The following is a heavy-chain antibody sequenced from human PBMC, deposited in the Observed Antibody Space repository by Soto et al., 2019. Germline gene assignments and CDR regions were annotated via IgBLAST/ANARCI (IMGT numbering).Heavy chain of an antibody. V-gene: IGHV3-30-3*01. CDR2: ISYDGSNA. J-gene: IGHJ5*02. CDR1: GFTFSSYA. CDR3: ARAAPQHFNWFDP. Sequence: QMQLVESGGGVVQPGRSQRLSCAASGFTFSSYAMHWVRQAPGKGLEWVAVISYDGSNAYYADSVKGRFTISRDNSKNTLYLQISSLRAEDTAVYYCARAAPQHFNWFDPWGQGPLVTVSS. D-gene: IGHD6-25*01.